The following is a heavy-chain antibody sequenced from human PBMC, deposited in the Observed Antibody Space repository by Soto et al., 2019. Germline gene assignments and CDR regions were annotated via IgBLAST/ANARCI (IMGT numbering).Heavy chain of an antibody. V-gene: IGHV6-1*01. D-gene: IGHD6-13*01. CDR3: ARGRSSSFDF. CDR1: GDRVFINVIA. Sequence: SQTLSLTGAISGDRVFINVIAWNWIRQSPSRGLEWLGRTYYKSRWYNDYAVSVKSRLIVNLDTSKNQFSLRLNSVTAEDTAVYYCARGRSSSFDFWGQGTLVTVSS. J-gene: IGHJ4*02. CDR2: TYYKSRWYN.